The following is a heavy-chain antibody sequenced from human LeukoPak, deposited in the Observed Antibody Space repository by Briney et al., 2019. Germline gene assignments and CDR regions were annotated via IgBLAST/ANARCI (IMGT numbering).Heavy chain of an antibody. J-gene: IGHJ4*02. V-gene: IGHV3-21*01. Sequence: GGSLRLSCAASGFTFSSYSMNWVRQAPGTGLEWASSISSTSSSITYADSVKGRFTISRDNANNSLYLQMNSLRAEDTAVYYCARDLGTGYSSSWFDYWGQGTLVTVSS. CDR1: GFTFSSYS. CDR3: ARDLGTGYSSSWFDY. D-gene: IGHD6-13*01. CDR2: ISSTSSSI.